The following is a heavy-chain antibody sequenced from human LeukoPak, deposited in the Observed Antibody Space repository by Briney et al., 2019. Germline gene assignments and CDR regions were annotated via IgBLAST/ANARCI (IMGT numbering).Heavy chain of an antibody. V-gene: IGHV1-69*13. J-gene: IGHJ6*04. CDR3: ARARSFALGGYYYGMDV. CDR1: GGTFSSYA. D-gene: IGHD3-16*01. CDR2: IIPIFGTA. Sequence: GASVKVSCKASGGTFSSYAISWVRQAPGQGLEWMGGIIPIFGTANYAQKFQGRVTITADESTSTAYMELSSLRPEDTAVYYCARARSFALGGYYYGMDVWGKGTTVTVSS.